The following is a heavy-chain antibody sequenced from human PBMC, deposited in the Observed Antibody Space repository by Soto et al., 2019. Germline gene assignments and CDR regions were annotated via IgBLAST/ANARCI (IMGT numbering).Heavy chain of an antibody. Sequence: GGSLRLSCAASGFTFSNAWMNWVRQAPGKGLEWVGRIKSKTDGGTTDYAAPVKGRFTISRDDSKNTLYLQMNSLKTEDTAVYYCTTDKEWAMIVVEDAFDIWGQGTMVTVSS. V-gene: IGHV3-15*07. CDR1: GFTFSNAW. D-gene: IGHD3-22*01. J-gene: IGHJ3*02. CDR3: TTDKEWAMIVVEDAFDI. CDR2: IKSKTDGGTT.